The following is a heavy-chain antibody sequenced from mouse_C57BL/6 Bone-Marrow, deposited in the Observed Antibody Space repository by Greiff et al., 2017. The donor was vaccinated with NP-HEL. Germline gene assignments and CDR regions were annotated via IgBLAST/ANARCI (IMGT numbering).Heavy chain of an antibody. V-gene: IGHV1-55*01. J-gene: IGHJ4*01. CDR2: IYPGSGST. D-gene: IGHD2-5*01. Sequence: QVQLQQPGAELVKPGASVKLSCKASGYTFTSYWITWVKQRPGQGLEWIGDIYPGSGSTNYNEKFKSKATLTVDTSSSTAYMHLSSLTSEDSAVYYCAREGLNYSTLGPMNYWGEGTSVTVSS. CDR1: GYTFTSYW. CDR3: AREGLNYSTLGPMNY.